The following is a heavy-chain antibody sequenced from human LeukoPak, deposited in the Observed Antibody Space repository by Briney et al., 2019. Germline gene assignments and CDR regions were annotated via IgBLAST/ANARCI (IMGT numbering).Heavy chain of an antibody. D-gene: IGHD6-19*01. CDR2: IIPIFGTA. CDR3: ARETVAGHHYFDY. Sequence: VASVKVSCKASGGTFSSYAISWVRQAPGQGLEWMGGIIPIFGTANYAQKFQGRVTITADESTSTAYMELSSLRSEDTAVYYCARETVAGHHYFDYWGQGTLVTVSS. J-gene: IGHJ4*02. V-gene: IGHV1-69*13. CDR1: GGTFSSYA.